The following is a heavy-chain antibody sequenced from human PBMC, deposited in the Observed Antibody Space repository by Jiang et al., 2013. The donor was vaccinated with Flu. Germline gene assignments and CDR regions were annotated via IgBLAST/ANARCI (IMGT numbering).Heavy chain of an antibody. CDR1: GFAFSNYW. CDR2: INNDGSSA. J-gene: IGHJ4*02. Sequence: RLSCAASGFAFSNYWMHWVRRAPGKGLVWVSRINNDGSSATYADAVKGRFTTSRDNAKNTLLLEMNSLRAEDTAVYYCVRDGLPISLYYFDHWGQGTAVAVSP. CDR3: VRDGLPISLYYFDH. D-gene: IGHD3-9*01. V-gene: IGHV3-74*01.